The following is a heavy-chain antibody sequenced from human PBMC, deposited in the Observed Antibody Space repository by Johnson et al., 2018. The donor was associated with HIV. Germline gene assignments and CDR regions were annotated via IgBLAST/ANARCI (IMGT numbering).Heavy chain of an antibody. D-gene: IGHD3-10*01. Sequence: VHLVESGGGLVQPGGSLRLSCAASGFIFDDYDMSWVRQAPGKGLEWVSGISWNGGSTGYADSVEGRFTISRDNAKNSLYLQMNSLRAEDTALYYCGRGSIVRGAYDGFDIWGQGTLVTVSS. J-gene: IGHJ3*02. CDR3: GRGSIVRGAYDGFDI. V-gene: IGHV3-20*04. CDR2: ISWNGGST. CDR1: GFIFDDYD.